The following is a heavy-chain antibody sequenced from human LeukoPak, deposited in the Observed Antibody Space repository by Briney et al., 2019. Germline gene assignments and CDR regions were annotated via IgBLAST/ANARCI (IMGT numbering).Heavy chain of an antibody. D-gene: IGHD6-6*01. J-gene: IGHJ3*02. CDR3: ARGRTPYSSSADAFDI. CDR1: GYTFTSYD. CDR2: MNPNSGNT. Sequence: ASVKVSCKASGYTFTSYDINWVRQATGQGLEWMGWMNPNSGNTGYAQKFQGRVTMTRNTSISTAYMELSSLRSEDTAVYYCARGRTPYSSSADAFDIWGQGAMVTVSS. V-gene: IGHV1-8*01.